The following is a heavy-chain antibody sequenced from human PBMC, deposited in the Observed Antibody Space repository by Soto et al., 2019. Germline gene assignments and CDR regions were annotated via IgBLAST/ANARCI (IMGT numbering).Heavy chain of an antibody. CDR1: GGSISSYY. Sequence: PSETLSLTCTVSGGSISSYYWSWIRQPPGKGLEWIGYIYYSGSTNYNPSLKSRVTISVDTSKNQFSLKLSSVTAADTAAYYCARRYSGLLDVWGQGTTVTVSS. CDR3: ARRYSGLLDV. J-gene: IGHJ6*02. CDR2: IYYSGST. V-gene: IGHV4-59*01. D-gene: IGHD2-21*01.